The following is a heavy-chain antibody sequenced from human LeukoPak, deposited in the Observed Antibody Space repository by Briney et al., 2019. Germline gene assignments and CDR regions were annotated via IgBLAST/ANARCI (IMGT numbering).Heavy chain of an antibody. J-gene: IGHJ4*02. CDR2: IWYDGSNQ. CDR3: AKDESSRQQLVSLDY. Sequence: GGSLRLSCAASGFTFISYGMHWVRQAPGKGLEWEGVIWYDGSNQYYADSVKGRFTISRDNSKNTLYLQMNSLRAEDTAVYYCAKDESSRQQLVSLDYWGQGTLVTVSS. CDR1: GFTFISYG. V-gene: IGHV3-33*06. D-gene: IGHD6-13*01.